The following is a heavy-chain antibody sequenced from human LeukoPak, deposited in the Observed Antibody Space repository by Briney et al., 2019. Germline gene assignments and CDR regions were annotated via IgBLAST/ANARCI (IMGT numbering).Heavy chain of an antibody. CDR1: GYTFTSYG. Sequence: ASVKVSCKASGYTFTSYGISWVRQAPGQGLEWMGWISGYNGNTNYAQKLQGRVTMTTDTSTSTAYMELRSLRSDDTAVYYCARDRVRIYPPGDAFDIWGQGTMVTVSS. V-gene: IGHV1-18*01. CDR2: ISGYNGNT. J-gene: IGHJ3*02. CDR3: ARDRVRIYPPGDAFDI. D-gene: IGHD2-15*01.